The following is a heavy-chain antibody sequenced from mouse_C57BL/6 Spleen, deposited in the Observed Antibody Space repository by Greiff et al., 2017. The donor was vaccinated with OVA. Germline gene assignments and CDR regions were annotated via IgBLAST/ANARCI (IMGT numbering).Heavy chain of an antibody. CDR2: ISSGSSTI. CDR3: ERGRTCGNSYGAMDY. J-gene: IGHJ4*01. CDR1: GFTFSDYG. D-gene: IGHD1-1*01. V-gene: IGHV5-17*01. Sequence: EVKLVESGGGLVKPGGSLKLSCAASGFTFSDYGMHWVRQAPEKGLEWVAYISSGSSTIYYADTVKGRFTISRDNAKNTLFLQMTSLRSEDTAMYYCERGRTCGNSYGAMDYWGQGTSVTVSS.